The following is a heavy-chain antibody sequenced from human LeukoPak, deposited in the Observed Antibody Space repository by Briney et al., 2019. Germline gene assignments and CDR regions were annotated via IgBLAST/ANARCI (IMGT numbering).Heavy chain of an antibody. Sequence: PGGSLRLSCAASGFTFSSYAMSWVRQAPGKGLEWVSAISGSGGSTYYAGSVKGRFTISRDNSKNTLYLQMNSLRAEDTAVYYCATTRTSAYYDSSGYYRYYFDYWGQGTLVTVSS. J-gene: IGHJ4*02. CDR1: GFTFSSYA. V-gene: IGHV3-23*01. CDR2: ISGSGGST. CDR3: ATTRTSAYYDSSGYYRYYFDY. D-gene: IGHD3-22*01.